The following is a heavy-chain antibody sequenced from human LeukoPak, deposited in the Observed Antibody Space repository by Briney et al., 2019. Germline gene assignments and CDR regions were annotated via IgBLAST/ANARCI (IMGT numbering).Heavy chain of an antibody. CDR2: FVCGGAA. Sequence: PSQTLSLTCSVSGDSINSADYYWSWIRQPPGKRLEWIGHFVCGGAAHFNVSLTGRVTISGDMSRIQFSRNLRSVTAADTAVYYGVAEGRDYDDPEYWARGNLVTVSS. V-gene: IGHV4-30-4*01. CDR1: GDSINSADYY. D-gene: IGHD4-17*01. CDR3: VAEGRDYDDPEY. J-gene: IGHJ4*02.